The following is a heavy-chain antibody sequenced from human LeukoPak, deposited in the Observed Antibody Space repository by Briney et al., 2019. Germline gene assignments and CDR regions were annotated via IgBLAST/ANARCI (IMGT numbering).Heavy chain of an antibody. CDR3: ARGTFGVVIRFNWFDP. V-gene: IGHV4-34*01. D-gene: IGHD3-3*01. CDR1: GGSINYYY. J-gene: IGHJ5*02. Sequence: PSETLSLTCTVSGGSINYYYWSWIRQPPGKGLEWIGEINHSGSTNYNPSLKSRVTISVDTSKNQFSLKLSSVTAADTAVYYCARGTFGVVIRFNWFDPWGQGTLVTVSS. CDR2: INHSGST.